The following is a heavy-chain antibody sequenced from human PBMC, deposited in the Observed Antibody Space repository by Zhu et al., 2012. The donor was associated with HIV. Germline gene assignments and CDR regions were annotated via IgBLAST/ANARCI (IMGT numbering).Heavy chain of an antibody. CDR1: GGSISSYY. Sequence: QMQLQESGPGLVKSSETLSLICTVSGGSISSYYWSWIRQPPGKGLEWIGYIYYNGNTNYNPSLKSRVTMSVDTSKNHFSLKLNSVTAADTAVYYCTKLHTRGYEEFDPWGPEPWSPSPQ. CDR2: IYYNGNT. J-gene: IGHJ5*02. D-gene: IGHD6-13*01. V-gene: IGHV4-59*01. CDR3: TKLHTRGYEEFDP.